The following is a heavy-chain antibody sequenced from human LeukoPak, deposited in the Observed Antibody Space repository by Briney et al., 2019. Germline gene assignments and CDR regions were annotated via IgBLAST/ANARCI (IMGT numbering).Heavy chain of an antibody. J-gene: IGHJ3*02. CDR2: LPYDETFR. Sequence: GGSLRLSCSASGFTFSRYTMHWVRQAPGKGLEWVALLPYDETFRYYADSVKGRFTISRDTAKTTLDLQMNSLTTEDTALYYCAREADGFDIWGQGTMVTVSS. CDR3: AREADGFDI. CDR1: GFTFSRYT. V-gene: IGHV3-30*01.